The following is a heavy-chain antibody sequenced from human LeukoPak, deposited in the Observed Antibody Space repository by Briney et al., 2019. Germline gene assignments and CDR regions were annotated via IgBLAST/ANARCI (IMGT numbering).Heavy chain of an antibody. CDR1: GGSISSYY. D-gene: IGHD2-21*01. CDR3: AREMVAYCGGDCYQPLGY. V-gene: IGHV4-4*07. J-gene: IGHJ4*02. CDR2: IYTSGST. Sequence: SETLSLTCTVSGGSISSYYWSWIRQPAGKGLEWIGRIYTSGSTNYNPSLKSRVTISVDTSKNQFSLKLSSVTAADTAVYYCAREMVAYCGGDCYQPLGYWGQGTLVTVSS.